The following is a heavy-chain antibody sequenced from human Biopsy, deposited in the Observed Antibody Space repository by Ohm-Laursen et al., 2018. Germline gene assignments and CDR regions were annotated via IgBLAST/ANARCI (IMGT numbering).Heavy chain of an antibody. V-gene: IGHV4-59*01. CDR1: GGTYSGYD. J-gene: IGHJ3*01. CDR2: IYNDVST. CDR3: ARGYAGLYEAFDF. Sequence: GTLSLTWTVYGGTYSGYDWSWIRQPPGKGLEWIGNIYNDVSTKYNPSLRSRVTISADKSTNQFSLKLRSVTAADTAVCYCARGYAGLYEAFDFWGQGTVVTVAS. D-gene: IGHD5-18*01.